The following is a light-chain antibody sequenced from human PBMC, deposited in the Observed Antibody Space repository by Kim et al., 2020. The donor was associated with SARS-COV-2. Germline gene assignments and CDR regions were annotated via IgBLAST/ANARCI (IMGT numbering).Light chain of an antibody. CDR3: SSYTTSTTRV. CDR1: SSDVGGYNY. J-gene: IGLJ3*02. CDR2: DVG. V-gene: IGLV2-14*03. Sequence: QSALTQPASMSGSPGQSITISCTGTSSDVGGYNYVSWYQQHPGKAPKLMIYDVGTRPSGVSDRFSGSKSGNTASLTISGLQTEDEADYYCSSYTTSTTRVFGGGTQLTVL.